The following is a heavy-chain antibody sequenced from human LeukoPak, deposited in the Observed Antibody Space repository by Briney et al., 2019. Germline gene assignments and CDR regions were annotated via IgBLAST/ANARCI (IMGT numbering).Heavy chain of an antibody. CDR1: GGTYSSYA. CDR2: IIPIFGTA. CDR3: ARAPIYDSSGYPIQFDY. V-gene: IGHV1-69*13. D-gene: IGHD3-22*01. J-gene: IGHJ4*02. Sequence: SVKVSCKASGGTYSSYAISWVRQAPGQGLEWMGGIIPIFGTANYAQKFQGRVTITADESTSTAYMELSSLRSEDTAVYYCARAPIYDSSGYPIQFDYWGQGTLVTVSS.